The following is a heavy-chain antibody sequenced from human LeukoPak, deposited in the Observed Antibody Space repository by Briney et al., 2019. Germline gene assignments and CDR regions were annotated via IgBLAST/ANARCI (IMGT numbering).Heavy chain of an antibody. CDR1: GFTFSRYT. D-gene: IGHD3-10*02. V-gene: IGHV3-30*14. CDR3: ASGALSGELLGAFDI. J-gene: IGHJ3*02. CDR2: IPYDGSNE. Sequence: PGRSLRLSCAASGFTFSRYTMHWVRQAPGKGLEWVAVIPYDGSNEYYADSVKGRFTISRDNSKNTLYFQMNSLRAEDSAVYYCASGALSGELLGAFDIWGQGTMVTVSS.